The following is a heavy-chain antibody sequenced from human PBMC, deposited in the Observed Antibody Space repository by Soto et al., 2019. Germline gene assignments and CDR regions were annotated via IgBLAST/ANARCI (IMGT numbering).Heavy chain of an antibody. D-gene: IGHD4-4*01. J-gene: IGHJ6*03. V-gene: IGHV1-18*01. CDR3: AKADSNYTGRFSYSYMDV. CDR2: ISGYNGNT. Sequence: QVQLVQSGTEVKKPGASVKVSCKASGYTFRSYGMSWVRQAPGQGLEWMGWISGYNGNTHYSQKFQGKVTMTTDTSTSTEYMELRNLRSVDTAVYYCAKADSNYTGRFSYSYMDVWGTGTMVTVSS. CDR1: GYTFRSYG.